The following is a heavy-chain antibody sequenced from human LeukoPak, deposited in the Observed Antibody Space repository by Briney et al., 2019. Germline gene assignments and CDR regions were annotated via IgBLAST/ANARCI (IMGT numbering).Heavy chain of an antibody. Sequence: SETLSLTCTVSGGSISSYYRSWIRQPPGKGLEWIGYIYYSGSTNYNPSLKSRVTISIDTSKNQFSLKLSSVTAADTAVYYCARAEVVAALFDYWGQGTLVTVSS. CDR2: IYYSGST. D-gene: IGHD2-15*01. V-gene: IGHV4-59*01. CDR1: GGSISSYY. CDR3: ARAEVVAALFDY. J-gene: IGHJ4*02.